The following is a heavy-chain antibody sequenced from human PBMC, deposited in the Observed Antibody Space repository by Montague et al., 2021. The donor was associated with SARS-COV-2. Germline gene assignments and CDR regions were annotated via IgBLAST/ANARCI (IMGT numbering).Heavy chain of an antibody. CDR3: ARDGYSSGWNGLHWFDP. J-gene: IGHJ5*02. D-gene: IGHD6-25*01. V-gene: IGHV4-61*02. Sequence: TLSLTCTVSIGSISSGSYYWSWIRQSAGKGLEWIGRIYTSGSTNYNPSLKSRVTISVDTSKNQFSLKLSSVTAADTAVYYCARDGYSSGWNGLHWFDPWGQGTLVTVSS. CDR2: IYTSGST. CDR1: IGSISSGSYY.